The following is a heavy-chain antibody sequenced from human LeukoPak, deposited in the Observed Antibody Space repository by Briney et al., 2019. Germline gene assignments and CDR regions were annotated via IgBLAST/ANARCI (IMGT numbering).Heavy chain of an antibody. D-gene: IGHD6-13*01. CDR1: GGSFSGYY. CDR3: ASRKQQLNPFDP. CDR2: INHSGST. Sequence: PSETLSLTCAVYGGSFSGYYWSWIRQPPGKGLEWIGEINHSGSTNYNPSLKSRVTISVDTSKNQFSLKLSSVTAADTAVYYCASRKQQLNPFDPWGQGTLVTVSS. V-gene: IGHV4-34*01. J-gene: IGHJ5*02.